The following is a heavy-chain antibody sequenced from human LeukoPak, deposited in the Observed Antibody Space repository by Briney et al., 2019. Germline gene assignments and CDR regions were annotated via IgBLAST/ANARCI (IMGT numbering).Heavy chain of an antibody. J-gene: IGHJ4*02. Sequence: ASVKVSCKASGYTFTSYYMHWVRQAPGQGLEWMGIINPSGGSTSYAQKFQGRVTITTDESTSTAYMELSSLRSEDTAVYYCARGYPGLGYYFDYWGQGTLVTVSS. CDR2: INPSGGST. CDR3: ARGYPGLGYYFDY. CDR1: GYTFTSYY. V-gene: IGHV1-46*01. D-gene: IGHD1-26*01.